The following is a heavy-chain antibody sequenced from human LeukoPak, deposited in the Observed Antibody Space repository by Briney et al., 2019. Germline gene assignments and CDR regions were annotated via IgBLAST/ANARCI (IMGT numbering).Heavy chain of an antibody. CDR1: GFTFSSYA. V-gene: IGHV3-30-3*01. Sequence: PGRSLRLSCAASGFTFSSYAMHWVRQAPGKGLEWVAVISYDGSNKYYADSVKGRFTISRDNSKNTLYLQMNSLRAEDTAVYYCARAPLNILTGYSYYYYMDVWGKGTTVTVSS. D-gene: IGHD3-9*01. J-gene: IGHJ6*03. CDR2: ISYDGSNK. CDR3: ARAPLNILTGYSYYYYMDV.